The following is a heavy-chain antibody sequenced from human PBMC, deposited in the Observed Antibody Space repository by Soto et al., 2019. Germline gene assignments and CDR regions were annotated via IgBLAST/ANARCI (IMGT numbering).Heavy chain of an antibody. CDR2: TYYRSKWYN. CDR1: GDSVSSNSAA. D-gene: IGHD6-13*01. V-gene: IGHV6-1*01. Sequence: PSQTLSLTCAISGDSVSSNSAAWNWIRQSPSRGLEWLGRTYYRSKWYNDFAVSVKSRITINPDTSKNQFPLQLNSVTPEDTVLYYCARDDSSSGSYNWFDPWGQGTLVTVSS. J-gene: IGHJ5*02. CDR3: ARDDSSSGSYNWFDP.